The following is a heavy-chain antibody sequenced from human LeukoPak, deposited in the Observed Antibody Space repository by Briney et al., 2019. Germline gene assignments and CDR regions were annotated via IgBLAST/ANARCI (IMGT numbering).Heavy chain of an antibody. Sequence: GGSPRLSCAASGFTFSSYAMHWVRQAPGKGLEYASAISSNGGSTYYANSVKGRFTISRDNSKNTLYLQMGSLRAEDMAVYYCARLLRYSGYDYEDYWGQGTLVTVSS. V-gene: IGHV3-64*01. CDR2: ISSNGGST. D-gene: IGHD5-12*01. J-gene: IGHJ4*02. CDR1: GFTFSSYA. CDR3: ARLLRYSGYDYEDY.